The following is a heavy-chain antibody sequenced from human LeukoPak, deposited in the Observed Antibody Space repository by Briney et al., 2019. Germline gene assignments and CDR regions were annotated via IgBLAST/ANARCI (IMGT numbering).Heavy chain of an antibody. CDR2: INPNSGGT. J-gene: IGHJ5*02. CDR3: ARLLRREAAAGKRDWFDP. V-gene: IGHV1-2*02. CDR1: GYTFTGYY. D-gene: IGHD6-13*01. Sequence: ASVKVSCKASGYTFTGYYMHWVRQAPGQGLEWMGWINPNSGGTNYAQKFQGRVTMTRDTSISTAYMELSSLRSEDTAVYYCARLLRREAAAGKRDWFDPWGQGTLVTVSS.